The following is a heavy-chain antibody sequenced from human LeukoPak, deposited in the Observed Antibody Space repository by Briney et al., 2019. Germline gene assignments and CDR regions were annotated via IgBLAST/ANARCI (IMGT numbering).Heavy chain of an antibody. D-gene: IGHD3-10*01. CDR1: GASISSGYW. Sequence: SWTLSLTCPVSGASISSGYWWSWVRQPPGKGLEWIGEIYHSGTTNYNPSLKNRVTISVDKSKSQFSLNLSSVTAADTAVYYCARDDTGVIRGIRFHYWGQGTLVTVSS. V-gene: IGHV4-4*02. J-gene: IGHJ4*02. CDR2: IYHSGTT. CDR3: ARDDTGVIRGIRFHY.